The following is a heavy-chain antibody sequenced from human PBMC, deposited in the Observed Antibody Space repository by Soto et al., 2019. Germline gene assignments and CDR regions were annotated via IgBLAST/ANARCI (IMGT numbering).Heavy chain of an antibody. Sequence: EVQLVESGGGSVQPGGSLRLSCAASGFTFSTFSMNWVRQAPGRGLEWISYISGGGRPISYADSVKGRFTISRDNAKTSLYLQMDSLTDEATTVYYCARDLGWAFDSWGQGTLVTVSS. CDR3: ARDLGWAFDS. CDR1: GFTFSTFS. CDR2: ISGGGRPI. V-gene: IGHV3-48*02. J-gene: IGHJ4*02. D-gene: IGHD6-19*01.